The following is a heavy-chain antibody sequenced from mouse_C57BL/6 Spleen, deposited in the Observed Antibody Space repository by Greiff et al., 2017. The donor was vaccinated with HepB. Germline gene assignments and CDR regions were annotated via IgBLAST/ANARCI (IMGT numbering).Heavy chain of an antibody. CDR1: GYTFTSYW. CDR3: AREGAYYGSSWGY. Sequence: VQLQQPGAELVKPGASVKMSCKASGYTFTSYWITWVKQRPGQGLEWIGDIYPGSGSTNYNEKFKSKATLTVDTSSSTAYMQLGSLTSEDSAVYYCAREGAYYGSSWGYWGQGTTLTVSS. V-gene: IGHV1-55*01. CDR2: IYPGSGST. D-gene: IGHD1-1*01. J-gene: IGHJ2*01.